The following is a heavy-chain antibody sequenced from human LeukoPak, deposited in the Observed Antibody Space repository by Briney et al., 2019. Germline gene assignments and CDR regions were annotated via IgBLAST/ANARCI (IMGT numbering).Heavy chain of an antibody. J-gene: IGHJ6*02. CDR2: ISSSSSYI. CDR1: GFTVSSNY. D-gene: IGHD1-7*01. Sequence: GGSLRLSCAASGFTVSSNYMNWVRQAPGKGLEWVSSISSSSSYIYYADSVKGRFTISRDNAKNSLYLQMNSLRAEDTAVYYCARAQSITGTTDYYYYGMDVWGQGTTVTVSS. CDR3: ARAQSITGTTDYYYYGMDV. V-gene: IGHV3-21*01.